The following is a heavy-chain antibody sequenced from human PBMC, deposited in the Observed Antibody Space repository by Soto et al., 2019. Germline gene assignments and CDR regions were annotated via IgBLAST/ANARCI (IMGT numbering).Heavy chain of an antibody. CDR3: AKGRGGSGSLTPRVDF. CDR1: GFTFNNYA. V-gene: IGHV3-23*01. J-gene: IGHJ4*02. D-gene: IGHD3-10*01. CDR2: ISGGGDTT. Sequence: EVQLLESGGGLVQPGGSLRLSCAASGFTFNNYAMTWVRQAPGKGLEWVSAISGGGDTTSYADSAKGRFTVSRDGSKNPLYLQMSSLRAEDTALYYCAKGRGGSGSLTPRVDFWGQGTLVTVSS.